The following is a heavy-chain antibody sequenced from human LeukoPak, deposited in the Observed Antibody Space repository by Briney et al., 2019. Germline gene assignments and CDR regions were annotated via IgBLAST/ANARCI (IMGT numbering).Heavy chain of an antibody. V-gene: IGHV4-61*01. Sequence: SETLSLTCTVSGGSISSGSYYWSWIRQPPGKGLEWIGYIYYSGSTNYNPSLKSRVTISVDTSKNQFSLKLSSVTAADTAVYYCARGSSSWGYWGQGTLVTVSS. J-gene: IGHJ4*02. CDR3: ARGSSSWGY. CDR2: IYYSGST. CDR1: GGSISSGSYY. D-gene: IGHD6-6*01.